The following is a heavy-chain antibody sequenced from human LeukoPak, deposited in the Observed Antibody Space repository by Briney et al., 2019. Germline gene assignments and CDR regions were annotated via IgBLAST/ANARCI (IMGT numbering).Heavy chain of an antibody. CDR1: GFTFSSYW. J-gene: IGHJ4*02. Sequence: GGSLRLSCAASGFTFSSYWMSLVRQAPGKGLEWVANIKQDGSEKYYVDSVKGRFTISRDNAKNSLFLQMDSLRAEDTAVYYCARDLAGHYYGSGSSFDYWGQGTLVTVSS. CDR2: IKQDGSEK. CDR3: ARDLAGHYYGSGSSFDY. V-gene: IGHV3-7*01. D-gene: IGHD3-10*01.